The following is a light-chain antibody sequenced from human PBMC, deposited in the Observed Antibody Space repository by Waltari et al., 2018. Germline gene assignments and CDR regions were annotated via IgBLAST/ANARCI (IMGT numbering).Light chain of an antibody. CDR2: KDT. J-gene: IGLJ2*01. Sequence: YDLTQPLSVSVSPGQTATITCSGDVLAEKYVRWFQRKPGQAPTLILYKDTERPSGIPERFSGSSSGSTVTLTIRGALLEDEADYHCHAAADNNWFFGGGTKLTVL. CDR1: VLAEKY. CDR3: HAAADNNWF. V-gene: IGLV3-27*01.